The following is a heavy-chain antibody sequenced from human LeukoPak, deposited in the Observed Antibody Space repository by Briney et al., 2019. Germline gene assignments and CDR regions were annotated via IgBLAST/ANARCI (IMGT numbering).Heavy chain of an antibody. V-gene: IGHV3-43*02. CDR2: ISGPGSVT. D-gene: IGHD6-6*01. Sequence: GGSLRLSCAGSGFTLDDYAMHGIRQPPGKGLHVVSLISGPGSVTHQADSVKGRFTISRDNSKNSLYLHMSSLRTEDTALYYCARGTGSGSYLLDYWGQGTLVTVSS. CDR1: GFTLDDYA. J-gene: IGHJ4*02. CDR3: ARGTGSGSYLLDY.